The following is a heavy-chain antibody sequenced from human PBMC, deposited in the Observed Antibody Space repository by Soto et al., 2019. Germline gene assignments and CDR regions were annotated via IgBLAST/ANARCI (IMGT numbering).Heavy chain of an antibody. J-gene: IGHJ6*02. CDR3: ARDRERVTVNGGIALGAMEV. D-gene: IGHD3-22*01. CDR1: GFTFNYYW. Sequence: QPGGSLRLSCAASGFTFNYYWMTWVRQAPGKGLEWVANVKPDGSATFYADSLKGRFTISRDNAKNSVSLQMDSLRADDTAVYYCARDRERVTVNGGIALGAMEVWGHGTTVTVSS. CDR2: VKPDGSAT. V-gene: IGHV3-7*03.